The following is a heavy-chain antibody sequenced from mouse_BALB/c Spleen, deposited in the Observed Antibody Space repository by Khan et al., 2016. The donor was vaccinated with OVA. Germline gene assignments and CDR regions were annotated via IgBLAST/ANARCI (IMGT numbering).Heavy chain of an antibody. CDR3: ARFITTATGDYYGMDY. CDR1: GFIFSSYG. CDR2: MSSGGSYT. V-gene: IGHV5-6*01. D-gene: IGHD1-2*01. J-gene: IGHJ4*01. Sequence: EVELVESGGDLVKPGGSLKLSCAASGFIFSSYGMSWVRQTPDKRLEWVATMSSGGSYTYYPVSVKGRFTISRDNAKNTLYLQMSSLKSEVSAMYDCARFITTATGDYYGMDYWGPGTSVTVSS.